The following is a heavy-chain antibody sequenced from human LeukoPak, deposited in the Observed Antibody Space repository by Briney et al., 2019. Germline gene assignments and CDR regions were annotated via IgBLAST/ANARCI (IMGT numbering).Heavy chain of an antibody. D-gene: IGHD4-11*01. CDR3: AKDWPVSGDHYSPFDY. Sequence: PGGSLRLSCAASGFTFSSHAMSWVRQAPGMGLEWVAAISRSGTNTYYVDSVKGRFTISRDSSKNTLHLQMDSLRAEDTAVYYCAKDWPVSGDHYSPFDYWGQEPWSPSPQ. V-gene: IGHV3-23*01. CDR1: GFTFSSHA. CDR2: ISRSGTNT. J-gene: IGHJ4*01.